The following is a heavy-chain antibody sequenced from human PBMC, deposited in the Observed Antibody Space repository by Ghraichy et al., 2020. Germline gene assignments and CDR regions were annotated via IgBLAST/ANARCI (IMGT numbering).Heavy chain of an antibody. CDR3: ARDRSGKQWLADYYYYGMDV. J-gene: IGHJ6*02. V-gene: IGHV3-33*01. CDR2: IWYDGSNK. Sequence: GGSLRLSCAASGFTFSSYGMHWVRQAPGKGLEWVAVIWYDGSNKYYADSVKGRFTISRDNSKNTLYLQMNSLRAEDTAVYYCARDRSGKQWLADYYYYGMDVWGQGTTVTVSS. CDR1: GFTFSSYG. D-gene: IGHD6-19*01.